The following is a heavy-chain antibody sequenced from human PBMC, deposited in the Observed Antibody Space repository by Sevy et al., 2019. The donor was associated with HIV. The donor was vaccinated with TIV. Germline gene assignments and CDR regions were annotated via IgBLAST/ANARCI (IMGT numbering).Heavy chain of an antibody. CDR2: IGIYGDT. CDR3: VRGTVVCLGGVWFDP. Sequence: GGSLRLSCVASGFDFTEHQMHWVRQPVGKGLEWIAAIGIYGDTYYMGSVKGRFTISREDANNSLFLQLASLTVGDTATYYCVRGTVVCLGGVWFDPWGQGTLVTVSS. J-gene: IGHJ5*02. CDR1: GFDFTEHQ. V-gene: IGHV3-13*04. D-gene: IGHD3-16*01.